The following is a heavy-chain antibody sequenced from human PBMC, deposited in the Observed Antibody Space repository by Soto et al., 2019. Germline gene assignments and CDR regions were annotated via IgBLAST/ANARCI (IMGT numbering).Heavy chain of an antibody. CDR2: IYYSGST. CDR1: GGSISSYY. D-gene: IGHD3-10*01. CDR3: ARTRSGSYYKNYYYYGMDV. V-gene: IGHV4-59*08. J-gene: IGHJ6*02. Sequence: SETLSLTCTVSGGSISSYYWSWIRQPPGKGLEWIGYIYYSGSTNYNPSLKSRVTISVDTSKNQFSLKLNSMTAADTAVYYCARTRSGSYYKNYYYYGMDVWGQGTTVTVSS.